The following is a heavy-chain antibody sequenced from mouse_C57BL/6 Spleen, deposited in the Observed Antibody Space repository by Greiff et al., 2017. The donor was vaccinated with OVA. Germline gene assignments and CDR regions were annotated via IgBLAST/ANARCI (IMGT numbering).Heavy chain of an antibody. D-gene: IGHD1-1*01. CDR1: GFTFSSYA. CDR3: TREGVVARYFDV. J-gene: IGHJ1*03. V-gene: IGHV5-9-1*02. Sequence: EVKLMESGEGLVKPGGSLKLSCAASGFTFSSYAMSWVRQTPEKRLEWVAYISSGGDYIYYADTVKGRFTISRDNARNTLYLQMSSLKSEDTAMYYCTREGVVARYFDVWGTGTTVTVSS. CDR2: ISSGGDYI.